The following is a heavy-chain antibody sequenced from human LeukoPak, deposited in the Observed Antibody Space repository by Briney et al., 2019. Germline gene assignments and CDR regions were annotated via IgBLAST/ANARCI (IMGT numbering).Heavy chain of an antibody. CDR3: ARSYCSGGSCYPGALDI. CDR1: GFTFSSYN. CDR2: ISSSSSYI. J-gene: IGHJ3*02. Sequence: GGSLRLSCAASGFTFSSYNMNWVRQAPGKGLEWVSSISSSSSYIYYADSVKGRFTISRDNAKNSLYLQMNSLRAEDTAVYYCARSYCSGGSCYPGALDIWGQGTMVTVSS. V-gene: IGHV3-21*01. D-gene: IGHD2-15*01.